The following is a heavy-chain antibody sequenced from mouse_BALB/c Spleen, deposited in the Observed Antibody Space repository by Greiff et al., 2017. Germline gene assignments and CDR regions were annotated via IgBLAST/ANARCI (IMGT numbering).Heavy chain of an antibody. CDR3: ARKYGNYWYFDV. CDR2: ISSGGST. Sequence: EVMLVESGGGLVKPGGSLKLSCAASGFTFSSYAMSWVRQTPEKRLEWVASISSGGSTYYPDSVKGRFTISRDNARIILYLQMSSLRSEDTAMYYCARKYGNYWYFDVWGAGTTVTVSS. CDR1: GFTFSSYA. D-gene: IGHD2-10*02. V-gene: IGHV5-6-5*01. J-gene: IGHJ1*01.